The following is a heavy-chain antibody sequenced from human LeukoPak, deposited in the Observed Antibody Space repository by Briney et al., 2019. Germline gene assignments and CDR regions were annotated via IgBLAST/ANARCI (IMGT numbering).Heavy chain of an antibody. J-gene: IGHJ6*03. CDR3: AKCPPLYDSSGYIDDYYYYMDV. V-gene: IGHV3-48*01. D-gene: IGHD3-22*01. CDR1: GFTFSSYS. CDR2: ISSSSSTI. Sequence: PGGSLRLSCAASGFTFSSYSMNWVRQAPGKGREWVSYISSSSSTIYYADSVKGRFTISRDNAKNPLYLQMNSLRAEDTAVYYCAKCPPLYDSSGYIDDYYYYMDVWGKGTTVTVSS.